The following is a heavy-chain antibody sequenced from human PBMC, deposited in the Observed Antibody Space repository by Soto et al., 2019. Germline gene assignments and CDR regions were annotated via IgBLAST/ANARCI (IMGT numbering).Heavy chain of an antibody. CDR3: AKGRFSRFGELLYGMDV. CDR1: GFTFSSYA. J-gene: IGHJ6*02. V-gene: IGHV3-23*01. D-gene: IGHD3-10*01. CDR2: ISGSGGST. Sequence: GGSLRLSCAASGFTFSSYAMSWVRQAPGKGLEWVSAISGSGGSTYYADSVKGRFTISRDNSKNTLYLQMNSLRAEDTAVYYCAKGRFSRFGELLYGMDVWGQGTTVTVSS.